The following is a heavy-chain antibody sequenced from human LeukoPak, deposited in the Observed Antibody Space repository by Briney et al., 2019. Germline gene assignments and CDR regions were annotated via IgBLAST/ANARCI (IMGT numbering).Heavy chain of an antibody. Sequence: PSETLSLTCTVSGNSISGFFWSWIRQPAGKGLEWIGHIYTSGSTNYNPSLKSRVTMSVDTSKNQFSLKLSFVTAADTAVYYCPITRIRGVIITDAFDIWGQGTMVTVSS. CDR3: PITRIRGVIITDAFDI. J-gene: IGHJ3*02. CDR2: IYTSGST. V-gene: IGHV4-4*07. D-gene: IGHD3-10*01. CDR1: GNSISGFF.